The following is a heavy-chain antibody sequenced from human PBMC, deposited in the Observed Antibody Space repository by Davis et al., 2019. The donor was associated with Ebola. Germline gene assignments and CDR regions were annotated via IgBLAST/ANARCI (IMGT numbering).Heavy chain of an antibody. D-gene: IGHD1-26*01. CDR3: ARAPRGTEGALYYYYGMDV. CDR1: GFTFSDYY. Sequence: GGPLRPSCPAPGFTFSDYYMSWIRQAPGKGLEWVSYISSSSSYTNYADPVKGRFTISRDNAKNSLYLQMNSLRAEEPAVYYCARAPRGTEGALYYYYGMDVWGQGTTVTVSS. CDR2: ISSSSSYT. V-gene: IGHV3-11*06. J-gene: IGHJ6*02.